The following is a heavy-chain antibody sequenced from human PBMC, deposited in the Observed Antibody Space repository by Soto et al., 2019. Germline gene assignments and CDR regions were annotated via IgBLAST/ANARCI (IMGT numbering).Heavy chain of an antibody. Sequence: ASVKVSCKTSGYTFTDYYMHWVRQAPGQRLEWMGWINAGNGNTKYSEKFQGRVTITRDTSASTAYMELSSLRSEDTAVYYCARDRDSRPYGMDVWGQGTTVTVSS. CDR1: GYTFTDYY. CDR3: ARDRDSRPYGMDV. J-gene: IGHJ6*02. CDR2: INAGNGNT. V-gene: IGHV1-3*01. D-gene: IGHD6-13*01.